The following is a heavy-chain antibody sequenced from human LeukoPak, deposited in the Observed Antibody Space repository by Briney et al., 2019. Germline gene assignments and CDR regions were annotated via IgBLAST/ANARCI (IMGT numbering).Heavy chain of an antibody. CDR3: ARLRGYCSSTSCSNL. D-gene: IGHD2-2*01. CDR2: INSDGSST. J-gene: IGHJ5*02. CDR1: GFTFSSYW. V-gene: IGHV3-74*01. Sequence: GGSLRLSCAASGFTFSSYWMHWVRQAPGKGLVWVSRINSDGSSTSYADSVKGRFTISRDNAKNTLYLQVNSLRAEDTAVYYCARLRGYCSSTSCSNLWGQGTLVTVSS.